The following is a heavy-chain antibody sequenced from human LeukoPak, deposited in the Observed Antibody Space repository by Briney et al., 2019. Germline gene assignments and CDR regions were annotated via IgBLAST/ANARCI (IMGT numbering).Heavy chain of an antibody. Sequence: SETLSLTCAVYGGSFSGYYWSWIRQPPGKGLEWIGEINHSGSTNYNPSLKSRVTISVDTSKNQFSLKLSSVTAADTAVYYCARGLRYSYGKNKYYYYYYMDVWGKGTTVTVSS. V-gene: IGHV4-34*01. CDR2: INHSGST. CDR1: GGSFSGYY. J-gene: IGHJ6*03. D-gene: IGHD5-18*01. CDR3: ARGLRYSYGKNKYYYYYYMDV.